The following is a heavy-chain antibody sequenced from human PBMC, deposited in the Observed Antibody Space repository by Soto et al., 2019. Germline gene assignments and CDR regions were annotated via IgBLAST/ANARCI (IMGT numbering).Heavy chain of an antibody. D-gene: IGHD5-18*01. CDR2: MSNDGNNM. J-gene: IGHJ4*02. V-gene: IGHV3-30*18. CDR3: AKDRIHLWSFDY. CDR1: GFSFSDYG. Sequence: GGSLRLSCAASGFSFSDYGIHWVRQASGKGLEWVAFMSNDGNNMYYSDSVEGRFIISRDNSENTVSLQMNSLRAEDTAVYYCAKDRIHLWSFDYWGQGTLVTVSS.